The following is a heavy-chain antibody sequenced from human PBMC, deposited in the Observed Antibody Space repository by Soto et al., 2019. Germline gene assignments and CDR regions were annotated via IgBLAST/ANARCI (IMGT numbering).Heavy chain of an antibody. CDR3: ARGVNAGVDY. D-gene: IGHD7-27*01. J-gene: IGHJ4*02. V-gene: IGHV1-8*01. CDR1: GYTCTSLD. CDR2: MSPNSGNT. Sequence: QVQLVQSGAEVKKPGASVKVSCTASGYTCTSLDINWVREASGQGLEWMGWMSPNSGNTGYAQKFQDRVTMTRDTSTNTAYMELSSLRSEDTAIYHCARGVNAGVDYWGQGTLVTVSS.